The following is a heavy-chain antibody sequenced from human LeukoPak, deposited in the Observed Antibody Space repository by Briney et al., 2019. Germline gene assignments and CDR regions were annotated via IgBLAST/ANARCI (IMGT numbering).Heavy chain of an antibody. Sequence: GGSLRLSCAASGFTFSSYAMHWVRQAPGKGLEWVAVISYDGSNKYYADSVKGRFTISRDNSKNTLYLQMNSLRAEDTALYYCAKDMFSSSGWSGAFDYWGQGTLVTVSS. CDR2: ISYDGSNK. V-gene: IGHV3-30-3*01. D-gene: IGHD6-19*01. J-gene: IGHJ4*02. CDR1: GFTFSSYA. CDR3: AKDMFSSSGWSGAFDY.